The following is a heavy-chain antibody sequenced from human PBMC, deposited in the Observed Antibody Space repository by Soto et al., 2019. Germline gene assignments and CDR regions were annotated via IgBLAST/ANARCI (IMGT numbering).Heavy chain of an antibody. CDR3: ATARAVYGDYVPFFDY. CDR2: ISSSGSTI. J-gene: IGHJ4*02. Sequence: QVQLVESGGGLVKPGGSLRLSCAASGLTFSDYYMSWIRQAPGKGLEWVSYISSSGSTIYYADSVKGRFTISRDNAKNSLYLQMNSLRAEDTAVYYCATARAVYGDYVPFFDYWGQGTLVTVSS. D-gene: IGHD4-17*01. CDR1: GLTFSDYY. V-gene: IGHV3-11*01.